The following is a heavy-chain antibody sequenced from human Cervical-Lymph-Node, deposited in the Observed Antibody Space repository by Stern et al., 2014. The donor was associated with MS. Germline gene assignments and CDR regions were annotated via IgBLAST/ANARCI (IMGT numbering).Heavy chain of an antibody. V-gene: IGHV2-5*01. J-gene: IGHJ4*02. D-gene: IGHD4-11*01. CDR3: ALDPQY. CDR2: IYYNNET. CDR1: GFSFNTRGVG. Sequence: QVPLRESGPTLVKPTQTLTLTCTFSGFSFNTRGVGVGWSRQSPGKALEWLALIYYNNETRYSPSLRSRLTITRDTAKNQLVLTMANMDPVDTATYYCALDPQYRGQGARVTVSS.